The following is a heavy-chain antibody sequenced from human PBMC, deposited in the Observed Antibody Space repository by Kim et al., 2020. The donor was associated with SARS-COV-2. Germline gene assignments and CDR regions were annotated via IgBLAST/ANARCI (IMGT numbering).Heavy chain of an antibody. Sequence: SETLSLTCTVSGGSISSYYWSWIRQPPGKGLEWIGYIYYSGSTNYNPSLKSRVTISVDTSKNPFSLKLSSVTAADTAVYYCARGDCYDSSGYFYYYYYGMDVWGQGTTVTVSS. CDR3: ARGDCYDSSGYFYYYYYGMDV. CDR2: IYYSGST. CDR1: GGSISSYY. V-gene: IGHV4-59*01. J-gene: IGHJ6*02. D-gene: IGHD3-22*01.